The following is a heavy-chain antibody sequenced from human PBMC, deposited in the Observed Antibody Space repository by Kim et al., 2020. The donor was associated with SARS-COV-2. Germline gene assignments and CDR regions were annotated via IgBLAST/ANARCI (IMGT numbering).Heavy chain of an antibody. D-gene: IGHD3-22*01. Sequence: GGSLRLSCAASGFTFSSYGMHWVRQAPGKGLEWVAVISYDGSNKYYADSVKGRFTISRDNSKNTLYLQMNSLRAEDTAVYYCAKEPEAGLLYDSRAYDYWGQGTLVTVSS. CDR2: ISYDGSNK. CDR3: AKEPEAGLLYDSRAYDY. CDR1: GFTFSSYG. J-gene: IGHJ4*02. V-gene: IGHV3-30*18.